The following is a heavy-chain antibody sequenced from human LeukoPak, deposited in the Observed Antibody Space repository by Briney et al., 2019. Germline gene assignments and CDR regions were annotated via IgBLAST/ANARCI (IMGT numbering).Heavy chain of an antibody. V-gene: IGHV1-46*01. CDR2: INPSGGST. D-gene: IGHD4-17*01. CDR3: ARETVTSDYYYYGMDV. Sequence: ASVTVSCKASGYTFTSYYMHWVRQAPGQGLEWMGIINPSGGSTSYAQKFQGRVTMTRDTSTSTVYMELSSLRSEDTAVYYCARETVTSDYYYYGMDVWGQGTTVTVSS. CDR1: GYTFTSYY. J-gene: IGHJ6*02.